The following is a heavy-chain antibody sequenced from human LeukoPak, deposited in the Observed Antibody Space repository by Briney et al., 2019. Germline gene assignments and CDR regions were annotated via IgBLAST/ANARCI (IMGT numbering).Heavy chain of an antibody. V-gene: IGHV4-59*01. CDR1: GGSISTYY. CDR3: ARARLDSSGRFDS. CDR2: IYYGGST. D-gene: IGHD3-22*01. Sequence: TPSETLSLTCTVSGGSISTYYWSWIRQPPGKGLEWIGYIYYGGSTDYNPSLKSRVTISKDTSKTQFSLRLSSVTSADTAVYYCARARLDSSGRFDSWGQGTLVTVSS. J-gene: IGHJ4*02.